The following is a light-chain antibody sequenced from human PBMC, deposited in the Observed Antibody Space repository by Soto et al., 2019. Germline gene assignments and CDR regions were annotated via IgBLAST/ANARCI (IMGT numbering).Light chain of an antibody. CDR2: DAT. Sequence: EIVLTQSPATLSLSPGERATLSCRASQSVSSYLAWYQQKPGQAPRILTYDATNRATGIPARFSGSGSGTDFTLTISSLGPEDFSVYYCQHRSNWPAVTFGQGTRLEIK. J-gene: IGKJ5*01. V-gene: IGKV3-11*01. CDR3: QHRSNWPAVT. CDR1: QSVSSY.